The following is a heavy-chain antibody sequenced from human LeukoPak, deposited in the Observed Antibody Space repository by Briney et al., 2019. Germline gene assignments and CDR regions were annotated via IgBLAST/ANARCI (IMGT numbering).Heavy chain of an antibody. D-gene: IGHD4-17*01. Sequence: GGPLRLSCAASGFTFSSYAMSWVRQAPGKGLEWVSAVSGSGGSTYYADSVKGRFTISRDNSKNTLYLQMNSLRAEDTAVYYCATLTTVTSGAFDIWGQGTMVTVSS. J-gene: IGHJ3*02. CDR3: ATLTTVTSGAFDI. CDR2: VSGSGGST. CDR1: GFTFSSYA. V-gene: IGHV3-23*01.